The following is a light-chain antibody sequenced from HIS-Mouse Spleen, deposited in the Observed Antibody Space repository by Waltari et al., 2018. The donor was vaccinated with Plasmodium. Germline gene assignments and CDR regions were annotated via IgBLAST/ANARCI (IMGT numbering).Light chain of an antibody. J-gene: IGLJ2*01. CDR1: ALPKLY. CDR2: KDS. CDR3: QSADSSGTYRV. V-gene: IGLV3-25*03. Sequence: SYELTQPPSVSVSPGQTARITCPGDALPKLYAYWYQQKPGQAPVLVIYKDSERPSGIPERFSGSSSGTTVTLTISGVQAEDEADYYCQSADSSGTYRVFGGGTKLTVL.